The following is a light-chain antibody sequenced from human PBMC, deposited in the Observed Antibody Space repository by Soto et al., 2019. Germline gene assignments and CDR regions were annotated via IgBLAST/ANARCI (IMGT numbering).Light chain of an antibody. Sequence: DIQMTKYPSSLSASIGDRVTLTCRASQSIGTNLNWYQQRPGKAPKLLIYAVSSLQSGVSSRFSGSGSGTDFTLSINSLQREDFATYYCPQTYSALPLFCHGTMVDIK. CDR3: PQTYSALPL. CDR2: AVS. V-gene: IGKV1-39*01. J-gene: IGKJ1*01. CDR1: QSIGTN.